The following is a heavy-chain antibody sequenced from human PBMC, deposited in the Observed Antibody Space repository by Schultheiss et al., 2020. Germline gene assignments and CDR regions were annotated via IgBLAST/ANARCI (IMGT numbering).Heavy chain of an antibody. Sequence: GGSLRLSCAASGFTFSSYAMSWVRQAPGKGLEWVSAISGSGDSTYYADSVKGRFTISRDNSKYTLYLQMNSLRAEDTAVYYCARGRNGPAAIYWGQGTLVTVSS. D-gene: IGHD2-2*02. V-gene: IGHV3-23*01. CDR1: GFTFSSYA. CDR3: ARGRNGPAAIY. J-gene: IGHJ4*02. CDR2: ISGSGDST.